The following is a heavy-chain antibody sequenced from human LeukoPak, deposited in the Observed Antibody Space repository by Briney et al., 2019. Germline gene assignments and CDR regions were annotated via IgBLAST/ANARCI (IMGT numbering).Heavy chain of an antibody. Sequence: PSETLSLTCTVSGGSISSFYWSWIRQPPGKGLEWIGYIYYSGSTNYNPSLKSRVTISVDTSKNQFSLNLSSVTAADTAVYYCARVTGYMIEDYFDYWGQGTLVTVSS. V-gene: IGHV4-59*01. CDR1: GGSISSFY. J-gene: IGHJ4*02. CDR3: ARVTGYMIEDYFDY. CDR2: IYYSGST. D-gene: IGHD3-22*01.